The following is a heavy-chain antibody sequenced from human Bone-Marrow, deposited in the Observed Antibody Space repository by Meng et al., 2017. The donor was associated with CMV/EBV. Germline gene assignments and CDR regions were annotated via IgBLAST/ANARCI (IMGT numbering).Heavy chain of an antibody. CDR3: AREGRYCSSTSCAMTIFGVDYYYYYGMDV. D-gene: IGHD2-2*01. CDR1: GFTFSSYW. Sequence: GESLKISCAASGFTFSSYWMSWVRQAPGKGLEWVANIKQDGSEKYYVDSVKGRFTISRDNAKNSLYLQMNSLRAEDTAVYYCAREGRYCSSTSCAMTIFGVDYYYYYGMDVWVQGTTVTVSS. J-gene: IGHJ6*02. CDR2: IKQDGSEK. V-gene: IGHV3-7*01.